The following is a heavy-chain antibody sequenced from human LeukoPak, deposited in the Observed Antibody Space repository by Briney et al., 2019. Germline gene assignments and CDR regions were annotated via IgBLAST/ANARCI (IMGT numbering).Heavy chain of an antibody. CDR2: IYYSGST. J-gene: IGHJ3*02. CDR1: GGSISSSSYY. CDR3: ARDFGYYYDSSGYQRGAFDI. D-gene: IGHD3-22*01. V-gene: IGHV4-39*01. Sequence: SETLSLTCTVSGGSISSSSYYWGWIRQPPGKGLEWIGSIYYSGSTYYNPSLKSRVTISVDTSKNQFSLKLSSVTAADTAVYYCARDFGYYYDSSGYQRGAFDIWGQGTMVTVSS.